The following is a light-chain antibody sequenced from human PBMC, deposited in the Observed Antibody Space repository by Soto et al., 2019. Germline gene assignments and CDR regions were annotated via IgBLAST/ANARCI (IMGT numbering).Light chain of an antibody. CDR1: RSISDW. J-gene: IGKJ1*01. CDR3: QEYSSYTGT. CDR2: DAS. Sequence: DIQMTQSPSTLSPSVGDTVTITCRASRSISDWLAWYQQKPGKAPKLLIFDASSLKSGVPSRFSGSGSGTEFTLTISRLQPDDVATYYCQEYSSYTGTFGHGTKVDIK. V-gene: IGKV1-5*01.